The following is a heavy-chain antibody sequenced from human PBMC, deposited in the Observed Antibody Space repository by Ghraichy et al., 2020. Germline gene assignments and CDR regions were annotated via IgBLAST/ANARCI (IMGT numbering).Heavy chain of an antibody. D-gene: IGHD6-19*01. CDR3: ARIRSQWLMDYYYYYGMDV. Sequence: PTLVKPTQTLTLTCTFSGFSLSTSGMCVSWIRQPPGKALEWLALIDWDDDKYYSTSLKTRLTISKDTSKNQVVLTMTNMDPVDTATYYCARIRSQWLMDYYYYYGMDVWGQGTTVTVSS. CDR2: IDWDDDK. V-gene: IGHV2-70*01. CDR1: GFSLSTSGMC. J-gene: IGHJ6*02.